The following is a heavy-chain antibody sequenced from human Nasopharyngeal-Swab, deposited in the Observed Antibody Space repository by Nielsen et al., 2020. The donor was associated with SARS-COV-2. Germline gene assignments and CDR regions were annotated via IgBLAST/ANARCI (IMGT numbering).Heavy chain of an antibody. D-gene: IGHD3-3*01. V-gene: IGHV4-38-2*01. CDR2: IYHSGST. CDR1: GYSISSGYY. CDR3: ARRYGDFWSGHYFDY. Sequence: SETLSLTCAVSGYSISSGYYWGWIRQPPGKGLEWIGSIYHSGSTYYNPSLKSRVTISVDTSKNQFSLKPSSVTAADTAVYYCARRYGDFWSGHYFDYWGQGTLVTVSS. J-gene: IGHJ4*02.